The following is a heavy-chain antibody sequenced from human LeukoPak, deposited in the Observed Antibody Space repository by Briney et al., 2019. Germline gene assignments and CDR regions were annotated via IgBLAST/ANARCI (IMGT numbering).Heavy chain of an antibody. CDR2: IYPGDSNT. CDR1: GYSFTSYW. Sequence: GESLKISCKGSGYSFTSYWIGWVRQMPGKGLEWMGIIYPGDSNTRYSPSFQGQVTISVDKSTSTAYLQWNSLKASDTAIYYCARHGCDYTSDFAYWGQGTLVTVSS. D-gene: IGHD6-19*01. CDR3: ARHGCDYTSDFAY. J-gene: IGHJ4*02. V-gene: IGHV5-51*01.